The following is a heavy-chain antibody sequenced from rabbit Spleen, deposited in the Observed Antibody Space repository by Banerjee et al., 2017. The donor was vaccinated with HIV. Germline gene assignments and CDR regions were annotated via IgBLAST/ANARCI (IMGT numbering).Heavy chain of an antibody. D-gene: IGHD1-1*01. CDR1: GFSFSSSYY. CDR3: ARDLVAVIGWNFSL. Sequence: QSLEESGGDLVKPGASLTLTCAASGFSFSSSYYMCWVRQAPGKGPEWIACIYNVDGSTYYASWAKGRFVMSRTSSTTVTLQMTSLTAADTATYVCARDLVAVIGWNFSLWGQGTLVTVS. V-gene: IGHV1S40*01. CDR2: IYNVDGST. J-gene: IGHJ3*01.